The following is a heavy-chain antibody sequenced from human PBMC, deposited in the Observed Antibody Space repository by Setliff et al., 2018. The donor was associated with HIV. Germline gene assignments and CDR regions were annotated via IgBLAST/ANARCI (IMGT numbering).Heavy chain of an antibody. Sequence: PGESLKISCKTSGYTFTNHWIGWVRQMSGKGLEWMAIIYPGDSDTRYSPSLQGQVIISVDKSLSTVYMQWHSLKASDTGMYYCAEHHHYSDQEAFDIWGQGTMVTVSS. CDR3: AEHHHYSDQEAFDI. V-gene: IGHV5-51*01. J-gene: IGHJ3*02. CDR2: IYPGDSDT. CDR1: GYTFTNHW. D-gene: IGHD1-26*01.